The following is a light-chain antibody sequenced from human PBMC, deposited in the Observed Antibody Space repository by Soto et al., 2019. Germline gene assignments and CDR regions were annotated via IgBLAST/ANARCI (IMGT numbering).Light chain of an antibody. J-gene: IGKJ4*01. CDR3: QQYGNSPLT. CDR2: GAS. V-gene: IGKV3-20*01. CDR1: QSVSNDF. Sequence: EIVLTQSPGILSLSPGERATLSCRASQSVSNDFLAWYQQKPGQAPRLLIYGASTRATDVPDRFSGSGSGTDFTLTISKLEPEDFALFYCQQYGNSPLTFGGGTKVDIK.